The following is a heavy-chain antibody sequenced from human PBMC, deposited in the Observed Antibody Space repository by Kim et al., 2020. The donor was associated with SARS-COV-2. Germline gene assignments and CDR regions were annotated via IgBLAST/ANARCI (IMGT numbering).Heavy chain of an antibody. J-gene: IGHJ4*02. CDR3: ARGWAYVLRYFDWLFRGGLDFDY. CDR1: GYTFTSYY. V-gene: IGHV1-46*01. CDR2: INPSGGST. D-gene: IGHD3-9*01. Sequence: ASVKVSCKASGYTFTSYYMHWVRQAPGQGLEWMGIINPSGGSTSYAQKFQGRVTMTRDTSTSTVYMELSSLRSEDTAVYYCARGWAYVLRYFDWLFRGGLDFDYWGQGTLVTVSS.